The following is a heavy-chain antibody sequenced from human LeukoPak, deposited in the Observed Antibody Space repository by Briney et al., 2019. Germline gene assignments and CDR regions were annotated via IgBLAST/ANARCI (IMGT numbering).Heavy chain of an antibody. D-gene: IGHD3-3*01. V-gene: IGHV1-24*01. CDR1: GYTLTELS. CDR2: FDPEDGET. Sequence: GASVKVSCKVSGYTLTELSMHWVRQAPGKGLEWMGGFDPEDGETIYAQKFQGRVTMTEDTSTDTAYMELSSLRSEDTAVYYCATPPLFWSGYYPLDYWGQGTLVTVSS. J-gene: IGHJ4*02. CDR3: ATPPLFWSGYYPLDY.